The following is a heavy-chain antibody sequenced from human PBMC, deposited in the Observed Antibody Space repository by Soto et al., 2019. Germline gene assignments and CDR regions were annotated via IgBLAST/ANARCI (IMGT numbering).Heavy chain of an antibody. CDR2: ISSSGSTI. J-gene: IGHJ5*02. CDR1: GFTFSSYE. Sequence: EVQLVESGGGLVQPGGSLRLSGAASGFTFSSYEMNWVRQAPGKGLEWVSYISSSGSTIYYADSVKGRFTISRDNAKNSLYLQMNSLRAEDTAVYYCARDELTEYYYGSGSPNWFDPWGQGTLVTVSS. CDR3: ARDELTEYYYGSGSPNWFDP. D-gene: IGHD3-10*01. V-gene: IGHV3-48*03.